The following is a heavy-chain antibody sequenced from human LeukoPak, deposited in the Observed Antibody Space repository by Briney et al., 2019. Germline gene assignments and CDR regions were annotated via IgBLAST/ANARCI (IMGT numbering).Heavy chain of an antibody. CDR3: VKEGVARISVWYDY. Sequence: GRSLRLSCAASGFTFSSYGMHWVRQAPGQGLEWVAVISFDGNLKYYAGSVEGRFTISRDNFKNTLYLQMNSLRAEDTAVYYCVKEGVARISVWYDYWGQGTLVTVSS. CDR1: GFTFSSYG. D-gene: IGHD6-19*01. CDR2: ISFDGNLK. J-gene: IGHJ4*02. V-gene: IGHV3-30*18.